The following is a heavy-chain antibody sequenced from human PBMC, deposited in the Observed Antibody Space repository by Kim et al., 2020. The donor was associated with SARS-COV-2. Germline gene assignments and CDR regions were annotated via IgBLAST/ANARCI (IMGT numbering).Heavy chain of an antibody. V-gene: IGHV4-39*01. CDR2: T. CDR3: VLNPDSTWFDP. Sequence: TSYSPSLKSRVTISVDTSKNQFSLNLSSVTAADTAVYYCVLNPDSTWFDPWGQGTLVTVSS. J-gene: IGHJ5*02.